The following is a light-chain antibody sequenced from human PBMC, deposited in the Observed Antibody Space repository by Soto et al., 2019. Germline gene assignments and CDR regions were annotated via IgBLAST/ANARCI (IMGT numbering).Light chain of an antibody. V-gene: IGLV2-14*01. CDR2: EVS. J-gene: IGLJ3*02. CDR3: TSYTTSSPHWV. CDR1: SRDVGGYNY. Sequence: QSALTQPASVSGSPGQSITISCTGTSRDVGGYNYVSWYQQHPGKAPKLMIYEVSNRPSGVSNRFSGSKSGNTASLTISGLQAEDEADYYCTSYTTSSPHWVFGGGTKLTVL.